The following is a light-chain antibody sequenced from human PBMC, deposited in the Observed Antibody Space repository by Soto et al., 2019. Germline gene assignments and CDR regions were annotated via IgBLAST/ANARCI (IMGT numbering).Light chain of an antibody. CDR3: RQHNSYPIT. J-gene: IGKJ5*01. CDR1: QGINSY. V-gene: IGKV1-9*01. CDR2: AAS. Sequence: IQLTQSPSSLSASVGDRVTITCRASQGINSYLAWYQQKPGKAPKLLINAASTLQGGVPSRFSGSGSGTDFTLTISSLQPEDFATYYCRQHNSYPITFGQGTRLEIK.